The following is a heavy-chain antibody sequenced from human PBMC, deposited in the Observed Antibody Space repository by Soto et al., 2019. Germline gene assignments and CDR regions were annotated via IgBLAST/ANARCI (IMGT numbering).Heavy chain of an antibody. V-gene: IGHV4-61*01. CDR3: ARGYLLWFGELPTEYYFDY. Sequence: SETLSLTCTVSGGSVISGSYYWIWIRQPPGKGLEWIGYIYYSGSTNYNPSLKSRVTISVDTSKNQFSLKLSSVTAADTAVYYCARGYLLWFGELPTEYYFDYWGQGTLVTVSS. CDR2: IYYSGST. D-gene: IGHD3-10*01. CDR1: GGSVISGSYY. J-gene: IGHJ4*02.